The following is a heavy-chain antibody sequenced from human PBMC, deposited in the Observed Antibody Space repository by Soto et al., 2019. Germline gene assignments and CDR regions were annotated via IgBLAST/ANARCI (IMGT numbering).Heavy chain of an antibody. CDR2: INAGNGNT. V-gene: IGHV1-3*01. Sequence: VASVKVSCKASGYTFTSYAMHWVRQAPGQRLEWMGWINAGNGNTKYSQKFQGRVTITRDTSASTAYMELSSLRSEDTAVYYCARDGLVVVVAGYNWFDPWGQGTLVTVSS. CDR1: GYTFTSYA. CDR3: ARDGLVVVVAGYNWFDP. D-gene: IGHD2-15*01. J-gene: IGHJ5*02.